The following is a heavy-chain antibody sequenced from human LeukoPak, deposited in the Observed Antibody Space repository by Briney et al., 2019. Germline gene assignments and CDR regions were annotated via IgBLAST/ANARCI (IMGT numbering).Heavy chain of an antibody. J-gene: IGHJ6*03. Sequence: PSETLSLTCTVSGGSISSYYWSWIRQPPGKGLEWIGRIYTSGSNNYNPSLKSRVTMSVDTSKNQFSLKLSSVTAADTAVYYCARHKDYYYSYMDVWGKGTTVTISS. CDR3: ARHKDYYYSYMDV. CDR2: IYTSGSN. V-gene: IGHV4-4*07. CDR1: GGSISSYY.